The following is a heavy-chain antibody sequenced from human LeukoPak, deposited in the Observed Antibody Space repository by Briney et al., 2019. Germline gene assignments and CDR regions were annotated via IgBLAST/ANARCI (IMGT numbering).Heavy chain of an antibody. CDR3: ARGGGKFPRPGDYSNNNWFHP. Sequence: PSETLSLTCAVSGGSISSGGYSWSWIRQTPGKGLEWIGYIYHSGSTYYNPSLKSRVTISVDRSKNQFSLKLSSVTAADTAVYYCARGGGKFPRPGDYSNNNWFHPWGQRTLVTVSS. V-gene: IGHV4-30-2*01. J-gene: IGHJ5*02. CDR1: GGSISSGGYS. CDR2: IYHSGST. D-gene: IGHD4-11*01.